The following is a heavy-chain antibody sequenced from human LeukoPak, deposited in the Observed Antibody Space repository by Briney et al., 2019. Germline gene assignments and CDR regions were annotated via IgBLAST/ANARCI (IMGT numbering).Heavy chain of an antibody. D-gene: IGHD6-19*01. V-gene: IGHV3-30*18. CDR3: AKTGSGWSFDY. CDR1: GFTFSSYG. Sequence: GRSLRLSCAASGFTFSSYGMHWVRQAPGKGLEWVAVISHDGSNKYYADSVKGRFTISRDNSKNTLYLQMNSLRAEETALYYCAKTGSGWSFDYWGRGTLVTVSS. J-gene: IGHJ4*02. CDR2: ISHDGSNK.